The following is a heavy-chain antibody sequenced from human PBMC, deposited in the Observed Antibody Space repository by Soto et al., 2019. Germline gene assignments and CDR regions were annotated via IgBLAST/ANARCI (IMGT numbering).Heavy chain of an antibody. Sequence: GSHRIIKEQGKGLEWVAVIWYDGSNKYYADSVKGRFTISRDNSKNTLYLQMNSLRAEDTVFFFQAEDGIRDTFPVSAFLLNRSSDL. V-gene: IGHV3-33*01. CDR2: IWYDGSNK. CDR1: G. D-gene: IGHD2-15*01. J-gene: IGHJ2*01. CDR3: AEDGIRDTFPVSAFLLNRSSDL.